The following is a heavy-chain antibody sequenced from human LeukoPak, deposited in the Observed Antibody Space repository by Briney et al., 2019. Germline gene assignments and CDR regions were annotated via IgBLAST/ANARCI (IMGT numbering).Heavy chain of an antibody. J-gene: IGHJ3*02. D-gene: IGHD3-3*01. CDR2: INPTGGST. CDR1: GYTFTSYY. V-gene: IGHV1-46*01. CDR3: ARAEWSLGGHDAFDI. Sequence: ASVKVSCKASGYTFTSYYINWVRQAPGQGLEWMGIINPTGGSTIYAQRFQGRVTMTRDKSTSSVYMDLSTLTSEDTAVYYCARAEWSLGGHDAFDIWGQGTMVTVSS.